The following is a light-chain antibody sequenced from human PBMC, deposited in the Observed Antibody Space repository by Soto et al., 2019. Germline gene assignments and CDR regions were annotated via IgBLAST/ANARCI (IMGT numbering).Light chain of an antibody. CDR1: SSDVGGYKY. J-gene: IGLJ1*01. CDR3: SSFTTSHTYV. Sequence: QSALAQPASVSGSPGQSITISCTGTSSDVGGYKYVSWYQQHPGKAPKLMIYEVSNRPSGVSNRFSGSKSGNTASLTISRLQAEDEADYYCSSFTTSHTYVFGTGTKVTV. V-gene: IGLV2-14*01. CDR2: EVS.